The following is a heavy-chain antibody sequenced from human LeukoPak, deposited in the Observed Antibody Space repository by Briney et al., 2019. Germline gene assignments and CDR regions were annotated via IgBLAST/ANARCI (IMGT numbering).Heavy chain of an antibody. CDR2: IDQDGSEQ. Sequence: GGSLRLSCAASGFTFSTYWMSWVRQAPGKGLEWVANIDQDGSEQYYVDSVKGRFTISRDNAKSSLYLQMSILRAEDTAVYYCARYYDGAGQDDCFDYWGQGTLATVSS. CDR1: GFTFSTYW. D-gene: IGHD3-22*01. V-gene: IGHV3-7*01. J-gene: IGHJ4*02. CDR3: ARYYDGAGQDDCFDY.